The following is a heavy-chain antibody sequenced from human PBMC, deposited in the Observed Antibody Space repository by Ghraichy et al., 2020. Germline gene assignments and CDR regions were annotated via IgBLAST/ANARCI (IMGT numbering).Heavy chain of an antibody. Sequence: LTLTCAASGFTFSSYEMNWVRQAPGKGLEWVSYISSSGSTIYYADSVKGRFTISRDNAKNSLYLQMNSLRAEDTAVYYCARDEGYSNKQEVWGQGTLVTVSS. D-gene: IGHD4-11*01. CDR3: ARDEGYSNKQEV. J-gene: IGHJ4*02. CDR2: ISSSGSTI. CDR1: GFTFSSYE. V-gene: IGHV3-48*03.